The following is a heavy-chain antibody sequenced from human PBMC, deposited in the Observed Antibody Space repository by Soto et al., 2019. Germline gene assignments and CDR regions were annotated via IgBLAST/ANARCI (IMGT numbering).Heavy chain of an antibody. CDR2: IYYSGST. Sequence: QVQLQESGPGLVKPSQTLSLTCTVSGGSISSGGYYWSWIRQHPGKGLEWIGYIYYSGSTYYNPSLKSXXTXSXXTSKNQFSLKLSSVTAADTAVYYCARVDDAAGIDYWGQGTLVTVSS. V-gene: IGHV4-31*03. J-gene: IGHJ4*02. D-gene: IGHD6-19*01. CDR1: GGSISSGGYY. CDR3: ARVDDAAGIDY.